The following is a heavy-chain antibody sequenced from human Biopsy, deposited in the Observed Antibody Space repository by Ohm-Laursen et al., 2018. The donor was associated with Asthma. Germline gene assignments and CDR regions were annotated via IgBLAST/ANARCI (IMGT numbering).Heavy chain of an antibody. CDR2: INPNSGGT. J-gene: IGHJ4*02. Sequence: ASVKVSCKASGYTFTGYYMHWVRQAPGQGLEWMGRINPNSGGTNYAQKFQGRVTMTRDTSTSTVYMELSSLRSEDTAVYYCALSQFDYWGQGTLLTVSS. V-gene: IGHV1-2*06. CDR3: ALSQFDY. CDR1: GYTFTGYY.